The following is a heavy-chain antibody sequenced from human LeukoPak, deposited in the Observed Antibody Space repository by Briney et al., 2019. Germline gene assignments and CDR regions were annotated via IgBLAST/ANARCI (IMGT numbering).Heavy chain of an antibody. CDR2: IIPILGIA. CDR1: GGTFSSYA. V-gene: IGHV1-69*04. Sequence: ASVKVSCKASGGTFSSYAISWVRQAPGQGPKWMGRIIPILGIANYAQKFQGRVTITADKSTSTAYMELSSLRSEDTAVYYCARSTVVTPDLDYWGQGTLVTVSS. J-gene: IGHJ4*02. D-gene: IGHD4-23*01. CDR3: ARSTVVTPDLDY.